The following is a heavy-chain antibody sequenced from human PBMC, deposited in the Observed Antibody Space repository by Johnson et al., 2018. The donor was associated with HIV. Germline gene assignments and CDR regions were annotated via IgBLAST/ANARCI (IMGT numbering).Heavy chain of an antibody. J-gene: IGHJ3*02. CDR2: ISYDGSNK. Sequence: QVQLVESGGGVVQPGRSLRLSCAASGFTFSNYAMHWVRQAPGKGLEWVAVISYDGSNKYYADSVKGRFTISRDNSKNTLYLQMNSLRAEDTAVYYCAKDRTGFDAFDIWGQGTMVTVSS. CDR3: AKDRTGFDAFDI. V-gene: IGHV3-30*04. D-gene: IGHD1-1*01. CDR1: GFTFSNYA.